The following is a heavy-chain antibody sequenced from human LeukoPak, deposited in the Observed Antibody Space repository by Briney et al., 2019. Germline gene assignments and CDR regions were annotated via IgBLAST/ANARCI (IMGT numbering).Heavy chain of an antibody. V-gene: IGHV1-3*03. CDR2: INVGNGNT. CDR3: ARVVKYSSGPLTDLLPYYFDY. Sequence: ASVKVSCKASGYTFTSNAMHWVPQAPGQRLEWMGWINVGNGNTKYSQEFQGRVTITRDTSASTAYMELSSLRSEDMAVYYCARVVKYSSGPLTDLLPYYFDYWGQGTLVTVSS. CDR1: GYTFTSNA. J-gene: IGHJ4*02. D-gene: IGHD6-19*01.